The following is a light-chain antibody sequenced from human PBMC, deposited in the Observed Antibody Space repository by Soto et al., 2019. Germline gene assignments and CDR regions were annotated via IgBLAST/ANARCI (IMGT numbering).Light chain of an antibody. CDR2: EDT. CDR3: CSSAGSSTYV. Sequence: QPVLTQPASVSGSPGQSITISYTGTSSDVGSYNLVSWYQQHPGKAPKLMIYEDTKRPSGVSTRFSGSKSGNTASLTISGLQAEDEADYYCCSSAGSSTYVFGTGTKVTVL. V-gene: IGLV2-23*01. J-gene: IGLJ1*01. CDR1: SSDVGSYNL.